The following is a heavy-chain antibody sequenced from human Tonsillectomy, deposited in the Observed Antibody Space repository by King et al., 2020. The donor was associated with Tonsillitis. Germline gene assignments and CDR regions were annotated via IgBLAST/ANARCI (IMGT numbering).Heavy chain of an antibody. Sequence: EVQLVESGGGLVKPGGSLRLSCAASGFTFSSYSMTWVRQAPGKGLEWVSSSSSSGSYTYYADSVKGRFTISRDNAKNSLYLQMNSLRAEDTAVYYCATKNDRGYYYYYGMDVWGQGTTVTVSS. V-gene: IGHV3-21*01. CDR1: GFTFSSYS. J-gene: IGHJ6*02. CDR3: ATKNDRGYYYYYGMDV. CDR2: SSSSGSYT. D-gene: IGHD1-1*01.